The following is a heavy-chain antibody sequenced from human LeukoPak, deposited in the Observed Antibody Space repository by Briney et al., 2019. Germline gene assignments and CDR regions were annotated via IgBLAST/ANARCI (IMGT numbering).Heavy chain of an antibody. CDR2: INSDGSST. D-gene: IGHD2-2*01. Sequence: PGGSLRLSCAASGFTFSSYWMHWVRQAPGKGLVWVSRINSDGSSTSYADSVKGRFTISRDNAKNTLYLQMNSLRVEDTAVYYCARGGYPGAFDIWGQGTMVTVSS. CDR3: ARGGYPGAFDI. CDR1: GFTFSSYW. V-gene: IGHV3-74*01. J-gene: IGHJ3*02.